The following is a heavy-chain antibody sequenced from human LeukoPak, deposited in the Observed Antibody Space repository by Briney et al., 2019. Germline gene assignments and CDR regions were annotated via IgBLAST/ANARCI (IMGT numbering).Heavy chain of an antibody. Sequence: GGSLRLTCAASGFTFSSYGMHWVRQAPGKGLEWVAFIRYDGSNKYYADSVKGRFTISRDNSKNTLYLQMNSLRAEDTAVYYCAKDPNGDYIGTSEMWGQGTMVTVSS. D-gene: IGHD4-17*01. V-gene: IGHV3-30*02. CDR3: AKDPNGDYIGTSEM. CDR1: GFTFSSYG. J-gene: IGHJ3*02. CDR2: IRYDGSNK.